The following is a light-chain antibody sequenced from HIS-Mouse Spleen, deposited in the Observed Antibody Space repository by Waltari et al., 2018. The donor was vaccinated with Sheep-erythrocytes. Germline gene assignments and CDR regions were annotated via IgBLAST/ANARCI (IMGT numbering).Light chain of an antibody. CDR1: SRDVGSYTL. V-gene: IGLV2-23*01. Sequence: QSALTQPASVSGSPGQSITISCTATSRDVGSYTLVSWYQQHPGKAPKLMIYEGSKRPSGVSNRFSGSKSGNTASLTISGLQAEDEADYYCCSYAGSSTPWVFGGGTKLTVL. J-gene: IGLJ3*02. CDR3: CSYAGSSTPWV. CDR2: EGS.